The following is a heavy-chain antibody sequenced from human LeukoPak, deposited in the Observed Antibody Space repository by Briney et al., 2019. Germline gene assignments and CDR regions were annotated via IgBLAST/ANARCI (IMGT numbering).Heavy chain of an antibody. CDR3: ARVAVIYYYYMEV. Sequence: PGGSLRLSCAASGFTFSTYWMSWVRQAPRKGLEWVANIRQDGSEQYYVDSVKGRFTISRDNAKHSLFLQMNSLRAEDTAVYYCARVAVIYYYYMEVWGKGTTVTVSS. J-gene: IGHJ6*03. V-gene: IGHV3-7*01. D-gene: IGHD2/OR15-2a*01. CDR1: GFTFSTYW. CDR2: IRQDGSEQ.